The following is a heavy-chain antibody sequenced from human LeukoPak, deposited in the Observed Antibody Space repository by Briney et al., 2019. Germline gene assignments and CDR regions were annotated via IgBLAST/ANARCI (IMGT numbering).Heavy chain of an antibody. J-gene: IGHJ4*02. Sequence: PSETLSLTCTVSGGSISSSSYYWGWIRQPPGKGLEWIGSIYYSGSTYYNPSLKSRVTISVDTSKNQFSLKLSSVTAADTAVYYCASQKLGYCSSTSCYSGGLFPFDYWGQGTLVTVSS. V-gene: IGHV4-39*07. D-gene: IGHD2-2*01. CDR1: GGSISSSSYY. CDR2: IYYSGST. CDR3: ASQKLGYCSSTSCYSGGLFPFDY.